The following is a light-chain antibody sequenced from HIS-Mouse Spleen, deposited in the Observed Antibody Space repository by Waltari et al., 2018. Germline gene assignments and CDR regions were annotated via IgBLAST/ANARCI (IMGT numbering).Light chain of an antibody. CDR3: QQYYSYPPWT. CDR2: AAS. Sequence: AIRMTQSPSSLPASTGDRVTITCRASQGISSYLDWYQQKPGKAPKRLIYAASTLQSGVPSRFSGSGSGTDFTLTISCLQSEDFATYYCQQYYSYPPWTFGQGTKVEIK. CDR1: QGISSY. V-gene: IGKV1-8*01. J-gene: IGKJ1*01.